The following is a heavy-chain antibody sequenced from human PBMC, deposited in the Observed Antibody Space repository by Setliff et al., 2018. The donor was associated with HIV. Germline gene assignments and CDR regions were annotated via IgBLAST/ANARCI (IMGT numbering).Heavy chain of an antibody. J-gene: IGHJ4*02. CDR2: INQDGSDK. Sequence: GGSLRISCAASGFIFSTNWMSWVRQAPGKGPEWVANINQDGSDKYYVPSVKGRFTISRDNAKNTLYLQMNRLRADDTAVYYCVRGPQFTPHWGQGTLVAVSS. CDR1: GFIFSTNW. CDR3: VRGPQFTPH. D-gene: IGHD3-16*01. V-gene: IGHV3-7*04.